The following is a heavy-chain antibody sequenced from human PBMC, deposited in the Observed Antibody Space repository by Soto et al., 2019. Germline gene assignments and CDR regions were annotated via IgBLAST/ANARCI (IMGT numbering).Heavy chain of an antibody. V-gene: IGHV1-18*04. Sequence: VQLVQSEVEVKKPGASVKVSCETSGYTFRDFGIGWVRQAPGQGLQWLGWVNPQNGNTNTAQTFQHGVTFSTHTSTKKAFMELTNLRLDDTAMYYCARVDRSAWWAFDFWGQGTLVTVSS. CDR2: VNPQNGNT. D-gene: IGHD2-15*01. CDR1: GYTFRDFG. CDR3: ARVDRSAWWAFDF. J-gene: IGHJ4*02.